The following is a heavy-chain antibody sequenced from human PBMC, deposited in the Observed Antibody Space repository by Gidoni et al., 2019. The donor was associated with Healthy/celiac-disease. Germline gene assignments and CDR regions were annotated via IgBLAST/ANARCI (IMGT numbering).Heavy chain of an antibody. D-gene: IGHD5-18*01. Sequence: QVQLQESVPGLVKPSQNLCLTRTVPGGSISSGCYYWSWIRQHPGKGLEWIGYIYYSGSTYYNPSLKSRVTISVDTSKNQFSLKLSSVTAADTAVYYCARLSFGQLWSFDYWGQGTLVTVSS. CDR3: ARLSFGQLWSFDY. V-gene: IGHV4-31*03. CDR2: IYYSGST. J-gene: IGHJ4*02. CDR1: GGSISSGCYY.